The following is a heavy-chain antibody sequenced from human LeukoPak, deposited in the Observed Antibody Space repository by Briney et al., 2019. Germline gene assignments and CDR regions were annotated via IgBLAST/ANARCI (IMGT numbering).Heavy chain of an antibody. D-gene: IGHD6-19*01. J-gene: IGHJ4*02. V-gene: IGHV3-30*02. CDR3: AKDRSIAVAGTKPPVDY. CDR1: GFTFSSYG. Sequence: GGSLRLSCAASGFTFSSYGMHWVRQAPGKGLEWVAFIRYDGSNKYYADSVKGRFTISRDNSKNTLYLQMNSLRAEDTAVYYCAKDRSIAVAGTKPPVDYWGQGTLVTVSS. CDR2: IRYDGSNK.